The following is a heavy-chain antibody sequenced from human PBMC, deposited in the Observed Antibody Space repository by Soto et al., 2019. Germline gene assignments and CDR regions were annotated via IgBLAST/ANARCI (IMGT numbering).Heavy chain of an antibody. CDR1: GASITSGGYY. J-gene: IGHJ4*02. Sequence: PSETLSLTCTVSGASITSGGYYWSWIRQHPGKGLEWIGYIYYSGSTYYNPSLKSRITISVDTSKNQFSLKLSSVTAADTAVYYCVRGIGGCFHYWGQGSLVTVSS. CDR3: VRGIGGCFHY. CDR2: IYYSGST. V-gene: IGHV4-31*03. D-gene: IGHD3-3*01.